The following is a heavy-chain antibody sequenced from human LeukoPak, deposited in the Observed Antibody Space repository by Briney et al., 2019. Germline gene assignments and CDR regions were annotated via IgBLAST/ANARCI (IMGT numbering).Heavy chain of an antibody. Sequence: GGSLRLSCVVSGFTFKNYGMHWVRQAPGKGLEWVAFIGYDGRDNFNADSVKGRFTISRDNSKNTLDLQMVSLRAEDTAVYYCAKIAAAGTYFDYWGQGTLVTVSS. CDR1: GFTFKNYG. V-gene: IGHV3-30*02. CDR3: AKIAAAGTYFDY. CDR2: IGYDGRDN. J-gene: IGHJ4*02. D-gene: IGHD6-13*01.